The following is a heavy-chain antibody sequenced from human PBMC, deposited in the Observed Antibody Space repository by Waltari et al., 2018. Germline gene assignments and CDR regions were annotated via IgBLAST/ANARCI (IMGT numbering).Heavy chain of an antibody. Sequence: QLQLQESGPGLVKPSETLSLTCTVSGGPISSSSYYCGSIRPPPGKGLEWLGSIYYSGGTYYNPSLKSRVTISVDTSKNQFSLKLSSVTAADTAVYYCANSVEMATIRPHFDYWGQGTLVTVSS. V-gene: IGHV4-39*01. CDR1: GGPISSSSYY. D-gene: IGHD5-12*01. CDR2: IYYSGGT. CDR3: ANSVEMATIRPHFDY. J-gene: IGHJ4*02.